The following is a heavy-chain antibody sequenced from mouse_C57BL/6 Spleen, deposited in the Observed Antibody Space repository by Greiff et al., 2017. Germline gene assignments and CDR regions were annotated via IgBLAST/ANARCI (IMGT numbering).Heavy chain of an antibody. Sequence: VKLMESGTELVKPGASVKLSCKASGYTFTSYWMHWVKQRPGQGLEWIGNINPSNGGTNYNEKFKSKATLTVDKSSSTAYMQLSSLTSEDSAVYYGARSGGNYGEGDYWGQGTTLTVSS. CDR1: GYTFTSYW. D-gene: IGHD2-1*01. V-gene: IGHV1-53*01. CDR2: INPSNGGT. CDR3: ARSGGNYGEGDY. J-gene: IGHJ2*01.